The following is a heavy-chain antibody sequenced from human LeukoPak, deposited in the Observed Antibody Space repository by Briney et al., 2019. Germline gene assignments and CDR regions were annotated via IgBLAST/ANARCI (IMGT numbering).Heavy chain of an antibody. CDR3: ARFGSSSWYDY. V-gene: IGHV7-4-1*02. J-gene: IGHJ4*02. CDR2: INTYTGNP. D-gene: IGHD6-13*01. CDR1: GYTFTSYG. Sequence: ASVKVSCKASGYTFTSYGISWVRQAPGQGLEWMGWINTYTGNPTYAQGFTGRFVFSLDTSVSTAYLQISSLKAEGTAVYYCARFGSSSWYDYWGQGTLVTVSS.